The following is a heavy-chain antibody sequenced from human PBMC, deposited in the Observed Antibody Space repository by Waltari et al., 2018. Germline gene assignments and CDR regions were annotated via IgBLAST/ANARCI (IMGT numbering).Heavy chain of an antibody. V-gene: IGHV4-38-2*01. CDR3: ATRLYSYGHGWGY. D-gene: IGHD5-18*01. J-gene: IGHJ4*02. CDR2: TYHSGST. Sequence: QVQLQESGPGLVKPSETLSLTCAVSGYSISSGYYWGWIRQPPGKGLEWIGSTYHSGSTDDNPSLKSRVTISVDTSKNQFSLKLSSVTAADTAVYYCATRLYSYGHGWGYWGQGTLVTVSS. CDR1: GYSISSGYY.